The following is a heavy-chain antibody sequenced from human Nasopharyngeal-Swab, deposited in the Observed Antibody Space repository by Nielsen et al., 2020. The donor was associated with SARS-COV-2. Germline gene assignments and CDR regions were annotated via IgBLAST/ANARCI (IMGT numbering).Heavy chain of an antibody. CDR1: GYTFTSYY. CDR3: ARERPTIAAAGTDFDY. Sequence: ASVKVSCKASGYTFTSYYMHWVRQAPGQGLERMGIINPSGGSTSYAQKFQGRVTMTRDTSTSTVYMELSSLRSEDTAVYYCARERPTIAAAGTDFDYWGQGTLVTVSS. V-gene: IGHV1-46*01. CDR2: INPSGGST. D-gene: IGHD6-13*01. J-gene: IGHJ4*02.